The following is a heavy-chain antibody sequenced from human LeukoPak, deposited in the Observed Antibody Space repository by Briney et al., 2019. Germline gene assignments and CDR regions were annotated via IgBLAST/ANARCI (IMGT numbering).Heavy chain of an antibody. V-gene: IGHV3-23*01. CDR1: GFTFSSYA. J-gene: IGHJ4*02. Sequence: GGSLRLSCAASGFTFSSYAMSWVRQAPGKGLEWVSAISGSGGSTYYADSVKGRFTISRDNSKNTLYLQMNSLRAEDTAVYYCANYRNSFRWIQLCLDYWGQGTLVTVSS. CDR3: ANYRNSFRWIQLCLDY. CDR2: ISGSGGST. D-gene: IGHD5-18*01.